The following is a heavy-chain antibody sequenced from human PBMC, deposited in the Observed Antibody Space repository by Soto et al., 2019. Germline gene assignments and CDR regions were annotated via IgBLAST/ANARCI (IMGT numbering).Heavy chain of an antibody. CDR1: GFTFSSYA. Sequence: HPGGSLRLSCAASGFTFSSYAMKWVRQAPGKGLEWVAVISFDGSNKYYADSVKGRFTISRDNSKNTLYLQMNSLRAEDTAVYSCARGPSSLTRFDYWGQGTLVTVSS. J-gene: IGHJ4*02. CDR2: ISFDGSNK. V-gene: IGHV3-30-3*01. D-gene: IGHD2-2*01. CDR3: ARGPSSLTRFDY.